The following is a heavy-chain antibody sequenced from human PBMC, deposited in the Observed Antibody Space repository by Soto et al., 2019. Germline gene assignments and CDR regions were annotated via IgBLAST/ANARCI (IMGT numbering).Heavy chain of an antibody. CDR3: ARAKPIYDFWGGAIIYYNYYYMDV. D-gene: IGHD3-3*01. CDR1: GYTFTSYG. J-gene: IGHJ6*03. CDR2: ISAYNGNT. Sequence: GASVKVSCKASGYTFTSYGISWVRQAPGQGLEWMGWISAYNGNTNYAQKLQGRVTMTTDTSTSTAYMELRSLRSDDTAVYYCARAKPIYDFWGGAIIYYNYYYMDVWGKGTTVTVSS. V-gene: IGHV1-18*01.